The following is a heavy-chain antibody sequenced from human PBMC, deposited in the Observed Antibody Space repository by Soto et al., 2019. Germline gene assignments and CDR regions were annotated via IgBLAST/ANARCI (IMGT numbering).Heavy chain of an antibody. CDR1: GGSVSSGSHY. CDR2: IYYSGST. CDR3: ARDLPDCSGGSCYYPTHWFDP. Sequence: SETLSLTCTVSGGSVSSGSHYWSWIRQPPGKGLEWIGYIYYSGSTNYNPSLKSRVTISVDTSKNQFSLKLSSVTAADTAVYYCARDLPDCSGGSCYYPTHWFDPWGQGTLVTVSS. V-gene: IGHV4-61*01. D-gene: IGHD2-15*01. J-gene: IGHJ5*02.